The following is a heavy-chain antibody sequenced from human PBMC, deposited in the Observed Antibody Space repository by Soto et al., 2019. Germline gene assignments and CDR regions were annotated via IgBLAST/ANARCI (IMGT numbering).Heavy chain of an antibody. CDR3: ARGVPPMMVVVIISGGMDV. CDR1: GFTFSSYS. V-gene: IGHV3-21*01. CDR2: ISSSSSYI. Sequence: GGSLRLSCAASGFTFSSYSMNWVRQAPGKGLEWVSSISSSSSYIYYADSVKGRFTISRDSAKNSLYLEMNSLRAEDTAVYYCARGVPPMMVVVIISGGMDVWGQGTTVTVSS. D-gene: IGHD3-22*01. J-gene: IGHJ6*02.